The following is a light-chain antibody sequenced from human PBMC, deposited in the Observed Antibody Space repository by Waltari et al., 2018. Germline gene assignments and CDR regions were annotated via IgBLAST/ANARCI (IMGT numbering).Light chain of an antibody. CDR2: HAS. V-gene: IGKV3-11*01. J-gene: IGKJ5*01. CDR1: QSVTNY. CDR3: QQRGTWPPIT. Sequence: EIVLTQSPVILSLSPGETATLSCRASQSVTNYLAWYQQRPGQAPRLLIYHASNRATGIPARCSGSGSGTDFTLTINSLEPEDFAVYYCQQRGTWPPITFGQGTRLEIK.